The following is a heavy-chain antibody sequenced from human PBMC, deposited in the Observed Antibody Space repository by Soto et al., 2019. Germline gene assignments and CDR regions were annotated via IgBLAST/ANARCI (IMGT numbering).Heavy chain of an antibody. CDR2: INTDGSNT. D-gene: IGHD5-18*01. Sequence: GGSLRLSCAASGFTFSSNWMHWVRQAPGKGLMWVSRINTDGSNTAYADSVKGRFTIFRDNAKNTLYLRMNSLRAEDTAVYYCTRTGYMYGYDYWGQGALVTVSS. CDR3: TRTGYMYGYDY. CDR1: GFTFSSNW. V-gene: IGHV3-74*01. J-gene: IGHJ4*02.